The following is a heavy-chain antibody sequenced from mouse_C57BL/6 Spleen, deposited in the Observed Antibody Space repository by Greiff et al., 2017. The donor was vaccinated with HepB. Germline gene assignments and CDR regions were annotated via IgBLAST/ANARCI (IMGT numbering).Heavy chain of an antibody. CDR3: ARDGYDGYSAWYSY. CDR1: GSTFSSYG. Sequence: EVKLVESGGDLVKPGGSLKLSCAASGSTFSSYGMSWVRQTPDKRLEWVATISSGGSYTYYPDSVKGRITISRDNAKNTLYLQMSSLKSEDTDIYYCARDGYDGYSAWYSYWGQGTLVTVS. D-gene: IGHD2-3*01. CDR2: ISSGGSYT. J-gene: IGHJ3*01. V-gene: IGHV5-6*01.